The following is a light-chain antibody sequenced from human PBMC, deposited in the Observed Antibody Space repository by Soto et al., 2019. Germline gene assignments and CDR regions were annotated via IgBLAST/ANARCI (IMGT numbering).Light chain of an antibody. J-gene: IGLJ1*01. CDR3: SSYTRSSTSYV. CDR1: SSDVGGYNP. V-gene: IGLV2-14*01. CDR2: EVS. Sequence: QSALTQPASVSGSPGQSITISCTGTSSDVGGYNPVSWYQQHPGKAPKLMIYEVSNRPSRVSNRFCGSKSGNTASLTISGLQAEDEADYYCSSYTRSSTSYVFGTGTKLTVL.